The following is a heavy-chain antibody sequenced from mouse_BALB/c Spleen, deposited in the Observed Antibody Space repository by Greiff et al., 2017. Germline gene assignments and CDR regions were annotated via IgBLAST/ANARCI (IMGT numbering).Heavy chain of an antibody. J-gene: IGHJ2*01. V-gene: IGHV1S135*01. CDR2: IDPFNGGT. CDR3: ANGNYFDY. Sequence: EVQLQQSGPELMKPGASVKISCKASGYSFTSSYMPWVKQSHGKSLEWIGYIDPFNGGTSYNQKFKGKATLTVDKSSSTAYMHLSSLTSEDSAVYYCANGNYFDYGGQGTTLTVSA. D-gene: IGHD2-1*01. CDR1: GYSFTSSY.